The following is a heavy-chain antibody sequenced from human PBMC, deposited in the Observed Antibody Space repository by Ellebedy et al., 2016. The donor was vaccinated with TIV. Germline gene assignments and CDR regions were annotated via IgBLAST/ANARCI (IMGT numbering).Heavy chain of an antibody. D-gene: IGHD3-22*01. V-gene: IGHV3-30-3*01. CDR1: GFTFSSYA. CDR2: ISYDGSNK. CDR3: ASPDSSGYYYYGMDV. J-gene: IGHJ6*02. Sequence: PGGSLRLSCAASGFTFSSYAMHWVRQAPGKGLEWVAVISYDGSNKYYADSVKGRFTISRDNSKNTLYLQMNSLRAEETAVYDCASPDSSGYYYYGMDVWGQGTTVTVSS.